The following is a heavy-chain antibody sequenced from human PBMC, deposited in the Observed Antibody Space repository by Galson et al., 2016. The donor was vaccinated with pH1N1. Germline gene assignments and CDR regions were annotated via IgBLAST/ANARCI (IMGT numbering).Heavy chain of an antibody. CDR3: AKVDGYYLGYFDY. D-gene: IGHD1-26*01. V-gene: IGHV3-9*01. CDR2: ISWNSGSI. J-gene: IGHJ4*02. Sequence: SLRLFCAASGFTFDDYAMHWVRQAPGKGLEWVSGISWNSGSIGYADSVKGRFTISRDNAKNSLYLQMNSLRAEDTALYYCAKVDGYYLGYFDYWGQGTLVTVSS. CDR1: GFTFDDYA.